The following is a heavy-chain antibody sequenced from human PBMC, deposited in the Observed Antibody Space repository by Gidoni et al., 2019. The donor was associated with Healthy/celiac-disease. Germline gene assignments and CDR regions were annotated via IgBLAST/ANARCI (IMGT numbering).Heavy chain of an antibody. D-gene: IGHD6-13*01. CDR1: GFTFSSYD. CDR3: ARAHSSWFGTGFDY. V-gene: IGHV3-13*04. Sequence: EVQLVESGGGLVQPGGSLRLSCEASGFTFSSYDMHWVRQATGKGLEWVSAIGTAGDTYYPGSVKGRFTISRENAKNSLYLQMNSLRAGDTAVYYCARAHSSWFGTGFDYWGQGTLVTVSS. J-gene: IGHJ4*02. CDR2: IGTAGDT.